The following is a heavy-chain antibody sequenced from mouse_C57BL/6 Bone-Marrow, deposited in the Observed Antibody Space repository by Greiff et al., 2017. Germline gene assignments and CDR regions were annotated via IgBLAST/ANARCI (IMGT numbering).Heavy chain of an antibody. Sequence: QVQLQQSGAELARPGASVKMSCKASGYTFTSYTMHWVKQRPGQGLEWIGYINPSSGYTKYNQKFKDKATLTADKSSSTAYMQLSSLTSEDSAVYYCSRSYSYYAMDYWGQGTSVTVSA. CDR1: GYTFTSYT. J-gene: IGHJ4*01. V-gene: IGHV1-4*01. D-gene: IGHD1-1*01. CDR2: INPSSGYT. CDR3: SRSYSYYAMDY.